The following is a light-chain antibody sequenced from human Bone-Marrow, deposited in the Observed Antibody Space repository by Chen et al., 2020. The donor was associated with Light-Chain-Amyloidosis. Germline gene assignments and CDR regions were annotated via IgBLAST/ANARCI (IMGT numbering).Light chain of an antibody. CDR1: QSVSSY. J-gene: IGKJ4*01. CDR3: QQRSNWPRLT. V-gene: IGKV3-11*01. CDR2: DAS. Sequence: IVLTQSPATLSLSPGERATLSCRASQSVSSYLAWYQQKPGQAPRHLIYDASNRATGIPARFSGSGSGTDFTLTISSLEPEDFAVYYCQQRSNWPRLTFGGGTKVEIK.